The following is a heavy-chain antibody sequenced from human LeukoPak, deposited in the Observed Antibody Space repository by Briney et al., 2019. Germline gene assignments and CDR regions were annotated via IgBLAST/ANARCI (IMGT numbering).Heavy chain of an antibody. CDR2: VSSLSNTI. CDR3: AGRACSSTSCYGGGAFDI. Sequence: PGGSLRLSCAASRFTFTDYSMNWVRQAPGKGLEWVSFVSSLSNTIYYADSVKGRFTISRDNAKNPLYLQMNSLRDEDTAVYYCAGRACSSTSCYGGGAFDIWGQGTMVTVSS. V-gene: IGHV3-48*02. CDR1: RFTFTDYS. J-gene: IGHJ3*02. D-gene: IGHD2-2*01.